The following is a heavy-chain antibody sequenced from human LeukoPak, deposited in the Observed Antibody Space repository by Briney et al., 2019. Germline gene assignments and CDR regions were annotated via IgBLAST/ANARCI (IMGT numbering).Heavy chain of an antibody. CDR1: GGSISGYY. V-gene: IGHV4-59*08. D-gene: IGHD4-17*01. Sequence: SETLSLTCTVSGGSISGYYWSWIRQPPGEGLEWIGYIYYTGSTDYNPSLKSRVTMSVDTSHNQFSLKLSSVTAADTAVYYCARRPAYGDLKRALDIWAQGTMVTVSS. J-gene: IGHJ3*02. CDR2: IYYTGST. CDR3: ARRPAYGDLKRALDI.